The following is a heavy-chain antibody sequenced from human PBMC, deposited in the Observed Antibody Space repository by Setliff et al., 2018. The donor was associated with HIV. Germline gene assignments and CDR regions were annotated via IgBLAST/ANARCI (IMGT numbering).Heavy chain of an antibody. V-gene: IGHV4-59*08. CDR2: IYYSGST. CDR1: GGSISSHY. Sequence: SETLSLTCTVSGGSISSHYWSWIRQPPGKRLEWIGYIYYSGSTYYNPSLKSRVTISVDMSKNQFSLRLSSVTAADTAVYYCARHSFPFGGKGVDYWGQGTLVTVSS. CDR3: ARHSFPFGGKGVDY. J-gene: IGHJ4*02. D-gene: IGHD2-15*01.